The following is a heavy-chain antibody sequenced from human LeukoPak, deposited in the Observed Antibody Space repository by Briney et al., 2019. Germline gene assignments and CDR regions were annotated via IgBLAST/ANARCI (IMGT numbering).Heavy chain of an antibody. CDR3: ASGGYTAMVYGIIKNWFDP. V-gene: IGHV4-39*01. CDR2: IYYSGST. J-gene: IGHJ5*02. Sequence: SETLSLTCTVSGGSISSSSYYWGWIRQPPGKGQEWIGSIYYSGSTYYNPSLKSRVTISVDTSKNQFSLKLSSVTAADTAVYYCASGGYTAMVYGIIKNWFDPWGQGTLVTVSS. D-gene: IGHD5-18*01. CDR1: GGSISSSSYY.